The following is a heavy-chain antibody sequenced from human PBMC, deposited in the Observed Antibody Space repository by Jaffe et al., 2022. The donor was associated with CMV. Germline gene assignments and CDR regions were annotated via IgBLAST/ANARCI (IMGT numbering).Heavy chain of an antibody. V-gene: IGHV3-23*01. Sequence: EVQLLESGGGLVQPGGSLRLSCAASGFTFSSYAMSWVRQAPGKGLEWVSAISGSGGSTYYADSVKGRFTISRDNSKNTLYLQMNSLRAEDTAVYYCAKGDIVVVPAADNWFDPWGQGTLVTVSS. CDR1: GFTFSSYA. CDR2: ISGSGGST. D-gene: IGHD2-2*01. J-gene: IGHJ5*02. CDR3: AKGDIVVVPAADNWFDP.